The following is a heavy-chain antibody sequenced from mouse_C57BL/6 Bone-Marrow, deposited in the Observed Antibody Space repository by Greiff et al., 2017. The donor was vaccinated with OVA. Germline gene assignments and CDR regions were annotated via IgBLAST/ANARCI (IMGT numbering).Heavy chain of an antibody. Sequence: EVKLMESEGGLVQPGSSMKLSCTASGFTFSDYYMAWVRQVPEKGLEWVANINYDGSSTYYLDSLKSRFIISRDNAKNILYLQMSSLKSEDTATYYCARVLYPYFDVWGTGTTVTVSS. D-gene: IGHD2-1*01. CDR3: ARVLYPYFDV. CDR2: INYDGSST. CDR1: GFTFSDYY. J-gene: IGHJ1*03. V-gene: IGHV5-16*01.